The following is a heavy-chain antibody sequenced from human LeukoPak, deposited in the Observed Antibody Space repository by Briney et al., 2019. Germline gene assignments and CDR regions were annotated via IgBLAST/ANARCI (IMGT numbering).Heavy chain of an antibody. J-gene: IGHJ4*02. D-gene: IGHD2-2*03. CDR3: ARDLGIVTGFDY. CDR2: ISSSGSII. Sequence: QPGGSLRLSCAASGFTFSSYEINWVRQAPGKGLEWVSYISSSGSIIYYADSVKGRFTISRDNTKNSLYLQMNSLRAEDTAVYHCARDLGIVTGFDYWGQGTLVTVSS. V-gene: IGHV3-48*03. CDR1: GFTFSSYE.